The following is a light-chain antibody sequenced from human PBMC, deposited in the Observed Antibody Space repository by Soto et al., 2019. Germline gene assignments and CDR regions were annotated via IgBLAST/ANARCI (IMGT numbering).Light chain of an antibody. CDR3: AAWDGSLSGVI. CDR2: NNT. V-gene: IGLV1-44*01. J-gene: IGLJ2*01. Sequence: QSVLTQPPSASGTPGQRVTISCSGSSSNNGRSTVNWYQQLPGTAPKLVIYNNTQRPSGVPDRFSGSKSGTSATLAISGLQSEDEVDYYCAAWDGSLSGVIFGGGTKLTVL. CDR1: SSNNGRST.